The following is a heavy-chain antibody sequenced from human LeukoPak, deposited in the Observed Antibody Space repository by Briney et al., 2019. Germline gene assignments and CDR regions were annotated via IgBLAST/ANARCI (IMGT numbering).Heavy chain of an antibody. Sequence: PGGSLRLSCAASGFTFSNAWMSWVRQAPGKGLEWVGRIKSKTDGGTTDYAAPVKGRFTISRDDSKNTLYLQMNSLKTEDTAVYYCTTVYYYDSSGYYYRTDDAFDIWGQGTLVTVSS. J-gene: IGHJ3*02. V-gene: IGHV3-15*01. CDR3: TTVYYYDSSGYYYRTDDAFDI. D-gene: IGHD3-22*01. CDR1: GFTFSNAW. CDR2: IKSKTDGGTT.